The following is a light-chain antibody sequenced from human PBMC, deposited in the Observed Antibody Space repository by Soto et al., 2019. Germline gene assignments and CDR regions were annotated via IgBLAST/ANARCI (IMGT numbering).Light chain of an antibody. CDR1: QSISSS. V-gene: IGKV1-5*01. Sequence: DIQMTQSPSTLSASVGDRVTITCRASQSISSSLAWYQQKPGKAPNLLIYDASSLESGVPSRFSGSGSGTEFTLTIGSLQPDDFATYSCQQYNSYPHTFGQGTKVDIK. CDR2: DAS. CDR3: QQYNSYPHT. J-gene: IGKJ2*01.